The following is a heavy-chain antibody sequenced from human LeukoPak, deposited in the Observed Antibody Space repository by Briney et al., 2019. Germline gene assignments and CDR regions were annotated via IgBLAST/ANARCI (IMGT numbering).Heavy chain of an antibody. Sequence: PGGSLRLSCAASGFTFDDYDMSWVRRAPGKGLEWVSGILWNGGSTGYADSVKGRFTISRDNAKNSLYLQMNSLRAEDTALYYCAREASRAAAGTKFDYWGQGTLVTVSS. CDR1: GFTFDDYD. CDR3: AREASRAAAGTKFDY. J-gene: IGHJ4*02. V-gene: IGHV3-20*04. CDR2: ILWNGGST. D-gene: IGHD6-13*01.